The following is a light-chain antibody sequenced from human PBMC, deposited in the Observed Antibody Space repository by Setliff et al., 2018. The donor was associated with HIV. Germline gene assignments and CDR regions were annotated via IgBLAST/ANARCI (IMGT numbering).Light chain of an antibody. CDR3: LQYDSHPLT. Sequence: DIQMTQSPSAMSAFVGDRVTITCRASQGISIYLAWFQQQPGKVPKRPIYHASTLQSGVPSRSSGSGSGTEFTLTISSLQPEDFATYYCLQYDSHPLTFAPGTKVDIK. V-gene: IGKV1-17*03. CDR1: QGISIY. J-gene: IGKJ3*01. CDR2: HAS.